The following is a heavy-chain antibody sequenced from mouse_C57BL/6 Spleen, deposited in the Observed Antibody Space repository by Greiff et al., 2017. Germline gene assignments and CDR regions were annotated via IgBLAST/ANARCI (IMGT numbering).Heavy chain of an antibody. CDR2: IHPNSGST. V-gene: IGHV1-64*01. CDR3: ARDYGSSYAMDY. Sequence: VQLQQPGAELVKPGASVKLSCKASGYTFISYWMHWVKQRPGQGLEWIGMIHPNSGSTNYNEKFKSKATLTVDKSSSTAYMQLSSLTSEDSAVYYCARDYGSSYAMDYWGQGTSVTVSS. D-gene: IGHD1-1*01. J-gene: IGHJ4*01. CDR1: GYTFISYW.